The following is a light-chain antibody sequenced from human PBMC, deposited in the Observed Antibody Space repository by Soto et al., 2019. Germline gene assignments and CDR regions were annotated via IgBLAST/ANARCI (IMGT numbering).Light chain of an antibody. CDR1: SSDVGGYNY. J-gene: IGLJ1*01. Sequence: SVLTQPPSASGSPGQSVTISCTGTSSDVGGYNYVSWYQQHPGKAPKLMIYEVSKRPSGVPDRLSGSKSGNTASLTVSGLQAEDEADYYCSSYAGSIYVFGTGTKATVL. V-gene: IGLV2-8*01. CDR3: SSYAGSIYV. CDR2: EVS.